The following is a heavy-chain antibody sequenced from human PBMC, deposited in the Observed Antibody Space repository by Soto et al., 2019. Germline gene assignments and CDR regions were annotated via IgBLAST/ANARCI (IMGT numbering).Heavy chain of an antibody. D-gene: IGHD1-26*01. CDR3: AKDPNPNSGSLNWFDP. Sequence: GGSLRLSCAASGFTFSSYAMSWVRQAPGKGLEWVSVISGSGGSTYYADSVKGRFTISRDNSKNTLYLQMNSLRAEDTAVYYCAKDPNPNSGSLNWFDPWGQGTLVTVSS. V-gene: IGHV3-23*01. J-gene: IGHJ5*02. CDR2: ISGSGGST. CDR1: GFTFSSYA.